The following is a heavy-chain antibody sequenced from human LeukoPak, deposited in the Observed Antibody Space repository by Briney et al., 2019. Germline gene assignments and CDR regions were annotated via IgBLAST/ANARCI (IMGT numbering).Heavy chain of an antibody. Sequence: PSETLSLTCTVSGGSISSGSYYWSWIRQPAGKGLEWIGRIYTSGSTNYNPSLKSRVTISVDTSKNQFSLKLSSVTAADTAVYYCARDHDYVWGSYGPDYWGQGTLVTVSS. CDR3: ARDHDYVWGSYGPDY. D-gene: IGHD3-16*01. J-gene: IGHJ4*02. V-gene: IGHV4-61*02. CDR2: IYTSGST. CDR1: GGSISSGSYY.